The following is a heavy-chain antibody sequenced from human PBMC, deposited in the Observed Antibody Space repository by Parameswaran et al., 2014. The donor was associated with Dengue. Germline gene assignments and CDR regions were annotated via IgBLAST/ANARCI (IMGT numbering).Heavy chain of an antibody. CDR2: IKQDGSEK. D-gene: IGHD4-17*01. J-gene: IGHJ4*02. V-gene: IGHV3-7*01. CDR3: ARIGDYGDFDY. Sequence: WIRQPPGKGLEWVANIKQDGSEKYYVDSVKGRFTISRDNAKNSLYLQMNSLRAEDTAVYYCARIGDYGDFDYWGQGSLVTVSS.